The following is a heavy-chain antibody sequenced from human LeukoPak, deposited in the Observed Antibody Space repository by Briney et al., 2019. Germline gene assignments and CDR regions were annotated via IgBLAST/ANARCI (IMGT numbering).Heavy chain of an antibody. V-gene: IGHV3-53*01. Sequence: GGSLRLSCAASGFTVSSNYMSWVRQAPGKGLEWVSVIYSGGTTYYADSVKGRFTISRDNSKNTLYLQMNSLRAEDTAVYYCARSDNWNYVWGWFDPWGQGTLVTVSS. CDR1: GFTVSSNY. CDR3: ARSDNWNYVWGWFDP. CDR2: IYSGGTT. J-gene: IGHJ5*02. D-gene: IGHD1-7*01.